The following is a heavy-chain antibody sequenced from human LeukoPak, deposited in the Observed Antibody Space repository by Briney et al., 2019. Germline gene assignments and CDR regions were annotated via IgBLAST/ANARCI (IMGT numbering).Heavy chain of an antibody. CDR2: INHSGST. D-gene: IGHD6-19*01. Sequence: PSETLSLTCAVYGGSFSGYYWSWIRQPPGKGLEWIGEINHSGSTNYNPSLKSRVTISVDTSKNQFSLKLSSVTAADTAVYYCARFGSGWYYFDYWGQGTLVTVSS. J-gene: IGHJ4*02. CDR3: ARFGSGWYYFDY. V-gene: IGHV4-34*01. CDR1: GGSFSGYY.